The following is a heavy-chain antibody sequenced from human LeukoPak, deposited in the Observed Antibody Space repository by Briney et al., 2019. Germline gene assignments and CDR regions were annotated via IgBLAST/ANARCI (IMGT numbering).Heavy chain of an antibody. Sequence: QTGGSLRLSCAASGFTFSTYWMHWVRQAPGKGLVWVSRINTDGSNTNYADSVKGRFTISRDNAENTLYLQMNSLRAEDTAVYYCARAEDCSSTSCPRAFDTWGQGTMVAVSS. CDR3: ARAEDCSSTSCPRAFDT. CDR1: GFTFSTYW. J-gene: IGHJ3*02. V-gene: IGHV3-74*01. D-gene: IGHD2-2*01. CDR2: INTDGSNT.